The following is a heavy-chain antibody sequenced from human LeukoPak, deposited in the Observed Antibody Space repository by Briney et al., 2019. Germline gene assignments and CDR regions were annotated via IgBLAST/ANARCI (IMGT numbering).Heavy chain of an antibody. Sequence: SGGSLRLSCAASGFTFTNAWMSWVRQAPGKGLEWVGRIKSKTDGGTTDYAAPVKGRFTISRDDSKNTLHLQMNSLETEDTAVYYCTNTVVVVASTGFDYWGQGTLVTVSS. CDR1: GFTFTNAW. CDR2: IKSKTDGGTT. V-gene: IGHV3-15*01. CDR3: TNTVVVVASTGFDY. J-gene: IGHJ4*02. D-gene: IGHD2-15*01.